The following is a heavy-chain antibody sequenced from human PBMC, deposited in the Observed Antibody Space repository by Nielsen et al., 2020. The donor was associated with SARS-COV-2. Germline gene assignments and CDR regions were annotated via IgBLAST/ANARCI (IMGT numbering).Heavy chain of an antibody. CDR1: GFTFNNYL. D-gene: IGHD3-10*01. CDR3: VKDRGSIIRDFDY. V-gene: IGHV3-30*02. CDR2: IWHDGNNN. Sequence: GGSLRLSCAASGFTFNNYLMHWVRQAPGKGLEWVAVIWHDGNNNYYADSVKTRFTISRDNSRSTLYLQLTSLRVEDAAVYYCVKDRGSIIRDFDYWGQGTLVTVSS. J-gene: IGHJ4*02.